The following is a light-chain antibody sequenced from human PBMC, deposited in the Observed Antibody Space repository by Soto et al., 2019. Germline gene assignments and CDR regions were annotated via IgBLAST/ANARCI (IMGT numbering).Light chain of an antibody. V-gene: IGKV3-11*01. Sequence: EIVLTQSPATLSLSPGERATLSCRASQTVSSSLAWYQQKPGQAPRLVIYEASNRATGIPARFSGSGSGADFTLTISSLEPEDFALYYCQQHINWPLTFGGGTKVDIK. J-gene: IGKJ4*01. CDR1: QTVSSS. CDR2: EAS. CDR3: QQHINWPLT.